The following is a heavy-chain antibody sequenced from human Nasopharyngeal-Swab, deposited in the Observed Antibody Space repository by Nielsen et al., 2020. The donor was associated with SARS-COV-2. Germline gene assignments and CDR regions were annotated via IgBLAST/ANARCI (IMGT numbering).Heavy chain of an antibody. Sequence: GGSLRLSCAASGFTFSSYAMSWVRQAPGKGLEWVSAISGSGGSTYYADSVKGRFTISRDNSKNTLYLQMNSLRAEDTAVYYCAKALGDGYCSGGSCYLLDYWGQGTLVTVSS. V-gene: IGHV3-23*01. CDR1: GFTFSSYA. CDR2: ISGSGGST. D-gene: IGHD2-15*01. J-gene: IGHJ4*02. CDR3: AKALGDGYCSGGSCYLLDY.